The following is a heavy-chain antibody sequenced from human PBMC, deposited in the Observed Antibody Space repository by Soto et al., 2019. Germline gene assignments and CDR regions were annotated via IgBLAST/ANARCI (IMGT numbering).Heavy chain of an antibody. CDR1: GGTFSSYA. CDR3: ARAIAVAGPVYYYYYGMDV. J-gene: IGHJ6*02. V-gene: IGHV1-69*13. Sequence: SVKVSCKASGGTFSSYAISWVRQAPGQGLEWMGGIIPIFGTANYAQKFQGRVTITADESTSTAYMELSSLRSEDTAVYYCARAIAVAGPVYYYYYGMDVWGQGTTVTVSS. CDR2: IIPIFGTA. D-gene: IGHD6-19*01.